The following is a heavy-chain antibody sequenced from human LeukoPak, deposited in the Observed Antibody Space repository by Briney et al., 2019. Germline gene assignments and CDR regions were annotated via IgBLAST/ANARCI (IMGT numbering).Heavy chain of an antibody. CDR3: ARRMESADY. J-gene: IGHJ4*02. V-gene: IGHV4-34*01. Sequence: SETLSLTCAVYGGSFSGYYWSWLRQPPGKGLEWIGEINRSGSTNYNPSLKSRVTISVDMSKNQFSLKLSSVTAADTAVYYCARRMESADYWGQGTLVTVSS. D-gene: IGHD1-1*01. CDR2: INRSGST. CDR1: GGSFSGYY.